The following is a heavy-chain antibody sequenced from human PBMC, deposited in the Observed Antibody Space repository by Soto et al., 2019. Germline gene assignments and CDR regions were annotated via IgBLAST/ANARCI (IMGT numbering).Heavy chain of an antibody. Sequence: QVQLVESGGGVVQPGRSLRLSCAASEFTFSSYAIHWVRQAPGKGLEWVAVISADGHNKYYADSVKGRFTISRDNSENTLYLQMNSLRGEDTAVYSCARVAPSSGWSGDYWGQGTLVTVSS. V-gene: IGHV3-30-3*01. D-gene: IGHD6-19*01. CDR1: EFTFSSYA. CDR2: ISADGHNK. J-gene: IGHJ4*02. CDR3: ARVAPSSGWSGDY.